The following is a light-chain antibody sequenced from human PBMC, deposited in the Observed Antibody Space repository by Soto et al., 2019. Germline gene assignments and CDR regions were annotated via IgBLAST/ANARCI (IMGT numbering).Light chain of an antibody. CDR1: QSVSSY. J-gene: IGKJ4*01. Sequence: EIVLTQSPATLSLSPGERATLSCRASQSVSSYLAWYQQKPGQAPRLLIYDASNRATGIPARFSGSGSGTDFTLTISRLEPEDFAVYYCQQGSFSRGTKVEIK. CDR2: DAS. V-gene: IGKV3-11*01. CDR3: QQGS.